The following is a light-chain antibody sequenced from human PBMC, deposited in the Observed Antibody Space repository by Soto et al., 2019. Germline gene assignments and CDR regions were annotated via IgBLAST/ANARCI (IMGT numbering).Light chain of an antibody. CDR3: SSYTSSSPLV. V-gene: IGLV2-14*03. CDR1: SSDVGGYNY. Sequence: QSALTQPASVSGSPGQSITISCTGTSSDVGGYNYVSWYQQHPGKAPKLMIYEVNSRPSGVSNRFSGSKSGNTASLTISGLQAEDEADYYCSSYTSSSPLVFGGGTKLTVL. CDR2: EVN. J-gene: IGLJ2*01.